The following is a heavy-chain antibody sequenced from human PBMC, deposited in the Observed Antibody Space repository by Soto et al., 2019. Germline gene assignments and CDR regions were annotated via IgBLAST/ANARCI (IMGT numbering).Heavy chain of an antibody. CDR3: ARRGNWFDP. D-gene: IGHD3-10*01. CDR2: LDQGGGEK. Sequence: EVQLVGSGGGLVQPGGSLRLSCAASEFSFSDYWMDWVRQAPGKGLEWVANLDQGGGEKHYGDSVKGRFTISRDNAKNSLYLQMNSLRAEDTAVYYCARRGNWFDPWGQGTLVTVSS. CDR1: EFSFSDYW. J-gene: IGHJ5*02. V-gene: IGHV3-7*05.